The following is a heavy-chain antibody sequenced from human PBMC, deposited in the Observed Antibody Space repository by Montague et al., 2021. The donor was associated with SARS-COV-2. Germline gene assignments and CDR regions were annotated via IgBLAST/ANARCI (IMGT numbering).Heavy chain of an antibody. J-gene: IGHJ4*02. CDR3: TRAYYGSSAYYGYFDY. CDR1: GGSISSYY. Sequence: SETLSLTCTVSGGSISSYYWSWIRQPPGKGLEWIGYIYYSGSTNYNPSLKSRVTISVDTSKNQFSLKLSSVTAADTAVYYCTRAYYGSSAYYGYFDYWGQGTLVTVSS. CDR2: IYYSGST. D-gene: IGHD3-22*01. V-gene: IGHV4-59*13.